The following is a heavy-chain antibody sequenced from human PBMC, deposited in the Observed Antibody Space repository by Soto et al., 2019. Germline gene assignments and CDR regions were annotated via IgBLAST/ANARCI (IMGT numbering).Heavy chain of an antibody. J-gene: IGHJ6*02. D-gene: IGHD3-22*01. CDR3: ATTYFYDSSGYYRPHYYYYGMDV. CDR2: IYYSGST. CDR1: GGSISSGGYY. V-gene: IGHV4-31*03. Sequence: PSETLSLTCTVSGGSISSGGYYWSWIRQHPGKGLEWIGYIYYSGSTYYNPSLKSRVTISVDTSKNQFSLKLSSVTAADTAVYYCATTYFYDSSGYYRPHYYYYGMDVWGQGTTVTVSS.